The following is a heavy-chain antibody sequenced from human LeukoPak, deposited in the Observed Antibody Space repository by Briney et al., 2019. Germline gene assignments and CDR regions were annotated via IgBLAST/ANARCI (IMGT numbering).Heavy chain of an antibody. CDR2: IYTSGST. D-gene: IGHD3-9*01. CDR3: ARARNYDILTGYYEHSYYYYYMDV. Sequence: SETLSLTCTVSGGSISSGSYYWSWIRQPAGKGLEWIGRIYTSGSTNYNPSLKSRVTISVDTSKNQFSLKLSSVTAADTAVYYCARARNYDILTGYYEHSYYYYYMDVWGKGTTVTISS. CDR1: GGSISSGSYY. J-gene: IGHJ6*03. V-gene: IGHV4-61*02.